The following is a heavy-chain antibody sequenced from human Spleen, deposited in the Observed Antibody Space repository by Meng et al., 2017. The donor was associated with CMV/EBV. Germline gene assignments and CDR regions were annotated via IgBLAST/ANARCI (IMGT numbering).Heavy chain of an antibody. D-gene: IGHD3-10*02. CDR3: ARSAIRGIIFGAFDL. V-gene: IGHV3-53*01. Sequence: GGSLRLSCEASGFSVSSTYMSWVRQAPGTGLEWVALIHSPESASYADSVKGRFTISRDSSKNTLNLQMNSLRGDDTAVYYCARSAIRGIIFGAFDLWGQGTVVTVSS. CDR1: GFSVSSTY. J-gene: IGHJ3*01. CDR2: IHSPESA.